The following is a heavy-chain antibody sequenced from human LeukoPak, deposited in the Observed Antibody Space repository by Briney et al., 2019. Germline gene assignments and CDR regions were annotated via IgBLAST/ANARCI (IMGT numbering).Heavy chain of an antibody. CDR2: ISAYNGNT. CDR1: GYTFTSYG. Sequence: ASVKVSCTASGYTFTSYGISWVRQAPGQGLEWMGWISAYNGNTNYAQKLQGRVTMTTDTSTSTAYMELRSLRSDDTAVYYCARDRVGATRFDYWGQGTLVTVSS. D-gene: IGHD1-26*01. CDR3: ARDRVGATRFDY. J-gene: IGHJ4*02. V-gene: IGHV1-18*01.